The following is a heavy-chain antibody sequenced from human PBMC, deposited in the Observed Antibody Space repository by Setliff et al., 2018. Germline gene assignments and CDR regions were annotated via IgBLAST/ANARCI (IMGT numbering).Heavy chain of an antibody. CDR1: GGSFSGYY. CDR3: ARASWYYDFWSGSEGSGWFDP. Sequence: SETLSLTCAVYGGSFSGYYWSWIRQPPGKGLEWIGEINHGGSTNYNPSLKSRVTISVDTSKNQFSLKMTSMTAADTAVYYCARASWYYDFWSGSEGSGWFDPWGQGTLVTVSS. CDR2: INHGGST. V-gene: IGHV4-34*01. J-gene: IGHJ5*02. D-gene: IGHD3-3*01.